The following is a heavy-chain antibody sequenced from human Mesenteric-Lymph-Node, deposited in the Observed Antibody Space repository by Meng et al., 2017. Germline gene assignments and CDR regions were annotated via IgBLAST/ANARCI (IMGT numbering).Heavy chain of an antibody. CDR2: ISASHGNP. CDR1: GYPLSSYG. Sequence: VHRLQSGAEVREPGASVKVSCKASGYPLSSYGIGWLRQAPGQGLEWMGWISASHGNPNYAQKFRDRVIMTTDTSSSTVYMELRSLRSDDTAIYYCASLYCTGGSCFHNWFDPWGQGTLVTVSS. D-gene: IGHD2-8*02. V-gene: IGHV1-18*01. CDR3: ASLYCTGGSCFHNWFDP. J-gene: IGHJ5*02.